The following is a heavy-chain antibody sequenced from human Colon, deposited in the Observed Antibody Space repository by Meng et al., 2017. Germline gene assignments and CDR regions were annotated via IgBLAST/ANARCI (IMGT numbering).Heavy chain of an antibody. D-gene: IGHD1-26*01. CDR1: GFSFDTDA. CDR2: MSADGVKT. J-gene: IGHJ4*02. CDR3: AKEEGGLVGAASDL. Sequence: QLLESGGDLVQPGGSLRLSCAASGFSFDTDAMNWVRQAPGKGLEWVSGMSADGVKTYYADSVKGRFTISRDNSKKILYLQMSRLRVEDTAVYYCAKEEGGLVGAASDLWGQGSLVTVSS. V-gene: IGHV3-23*01.